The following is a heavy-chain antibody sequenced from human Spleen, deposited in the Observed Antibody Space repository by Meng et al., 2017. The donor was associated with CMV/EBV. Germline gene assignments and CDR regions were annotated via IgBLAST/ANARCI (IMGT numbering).Heavy chain of an antibody. D-gene: IGHD6-13*01. J-gene: IGHJ5*02. V-gene: IGHV4-4*02. CDR1: GGSIRITHW. Sequence: SQTLSLTCGVSGGSIRITHWWSWVRQPPGKGLEWIGEINHSGSTNYNPSLKSRVTISVDTSKNQFSLKLSSVTAADTAVYYCARGPYSSSWQESSGDWFDPWGQGTLVTVSS. CDR2: INHSGST. CDR3: ARGPYSSSWQESSGDWFDP.